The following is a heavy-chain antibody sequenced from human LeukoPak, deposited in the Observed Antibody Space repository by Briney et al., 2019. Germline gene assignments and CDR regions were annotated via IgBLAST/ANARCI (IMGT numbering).Heavy chain of an antibody. Sequence: SETLSLTCAVYGGSFSGYYWSWIRQPPGKGLEWIGEINHSGSTNYNPSLKSRVTISVDTSKNQFSLKLSSVTAADTAVYYCARARDDSSGYYYVTVDCWGQGTLVTVSS. J-gene: IGHJ4*02. D-gene: IGHD3-22*01. V-gene: IGHV4-34*01. CDR3: ARARDDSSGYYYVTVDC. CDR1: GGSFSGYY. CDR2: INHSGST.